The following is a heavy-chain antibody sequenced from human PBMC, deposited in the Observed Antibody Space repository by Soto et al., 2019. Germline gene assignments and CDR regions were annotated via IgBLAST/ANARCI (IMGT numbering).Heavy chain of an antibody. CDR3: ARELSNSPDYFDY. V-gene: IGHV4-30-4*01. D-gene: IGHD6-6*01. J-gene: IGHJ4*02. Sequence: QVQLQESGPGLVRPSQTLSLTCTVSSGSISIPEFYWTWIRQSPGKGLEWIGYNYYSGSTYHNPSLESRVTISLDTSKNQFSLKLNSVTPADTAVYYCARELSNSPDYFDYWGQGTLVTVSS. CDR1: SGSISIPEFY. CDR2: NYYSGST.